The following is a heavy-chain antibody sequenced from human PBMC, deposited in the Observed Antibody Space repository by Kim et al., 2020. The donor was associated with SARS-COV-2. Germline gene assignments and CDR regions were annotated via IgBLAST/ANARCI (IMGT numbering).Heavy chain of an antibody. CDR3: ARDSSQDIVVVPADYYYYYGMDV. CDR2: ISSSSSYI. V-gene: IGHV3-21*01. CDR1: GFTFSSYS. D-gene: IGHD2-2*01. J-gene: IGHJ6*02. Sequence: GGSLRLSCAASGFTFSSYSMNWVRQAPGKGLEWVSSISSSSSYIYYADSVKGRFTISRDNAKNSLYLQMNSLRAEDTAVYYCARDSSQDIVVVPADYYYYYGMDVWGQGTTVTVSS.